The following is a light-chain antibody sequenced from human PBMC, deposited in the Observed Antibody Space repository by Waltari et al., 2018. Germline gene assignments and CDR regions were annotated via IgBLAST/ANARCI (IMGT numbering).Light chain of an antibody. V-gene: IGLV1-47*02. CDR2: TKN. CDR1: SSEPGSLS. CDR3: AAWDDSLSGMV. Sequence: QSVLTPPPSAAGTPGHSVATSCSGSSSEPGSLSVYWYQPLPGTAPKRLTYTKNQRPSGVPDRFSDSKSGPSASLVISGLRSEDEADYYCAAWDDSLSGMVFGGGTKLTVL. J-gene: IGLJ2*01.